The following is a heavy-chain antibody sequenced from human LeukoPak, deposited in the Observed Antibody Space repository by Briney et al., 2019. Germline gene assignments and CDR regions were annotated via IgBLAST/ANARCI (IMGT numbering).Heavy chain of an antibody. V-gene: IGHV3-53*01. CDR1: GFTVSSNY. CDR3: ARSLRVRGVPDYMDV. J-gene: IGHJ6*03. Sequence: GGSLRLSCAASGFTVSSNYMSWVRQAPGKGLEWVSVIHKNAITYYADTVKGRFTISRDNSKNMLYLQMNSLRAEDTAVYYCARSLRVRGVPDYMDVWGKGTTVIISS. CDR2: IHKNAIT. D-gene: IGHD3-10*02.